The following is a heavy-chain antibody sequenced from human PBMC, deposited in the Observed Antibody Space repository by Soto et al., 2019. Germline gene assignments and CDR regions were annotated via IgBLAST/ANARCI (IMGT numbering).Heavy chain of an antibody. J-gene: IGHJ4*02. CDR1: GFTFSSYA. CDR2: ISGSGGST. D-gene: IGHD3-3*01. CDR3: ARYLKRFDFWTGSGPYFDY. Sequence: EVQLSESGGGLVQPGGSLRLSCAASGFTFSSYAMNWVRQAPGKGLEWVSGISGSGGSTYYADSVKGRFTISRDNSKNTLYLQMNSLRAEDTAVYYCARYLKRFDFWTGSGPYFDYWGQGTLVTVSS. V-gene: IGHV3-23*01.